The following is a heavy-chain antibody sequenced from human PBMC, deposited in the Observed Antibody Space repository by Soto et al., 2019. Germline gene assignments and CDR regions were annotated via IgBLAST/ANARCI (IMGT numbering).Heavy chain of an antibody. D-gene: IGHD5-12*01. CDR3: ARESGGATATLDYYYFYMDV. Sequence: VQLVQSGAEVTEPGDSVTVSCRASGDRFTDYYMHWVRQAPGQGLEWMGWINPNSGVTKYAQKFQGWVTMTRDTSIRTVYLQLSRLRFDDTAIYYCARESGGATATLDYYYFYMDVWGTGTTVTVSS. V-gene: IGHV1-2*04. J-gene: IGHJ6*03. CDR1: GDRFTDYY. CDR2: INPNSGVT.